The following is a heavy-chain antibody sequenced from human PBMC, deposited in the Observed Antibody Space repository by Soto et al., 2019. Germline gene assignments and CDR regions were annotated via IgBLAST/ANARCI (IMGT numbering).Heavy chain of an antibody. V-gene: IGHV3-9*01. J-gene: IGHJ4*02. Sequence: EVQLVESGGGLVQPGRSLRLSCVGSGFPFDDYAMHWVRQAPVKGLEWVASISWNSDRLIYVDSVKGRFSISRDNAKNPLYVQMNRLRSDHSAFSFCGQDWDPRETADGGKHIDHWGQGTLVTVS. CDR2: ISWNSDRL. CDR3: GQDWDPRETADGGKHIDH. D-gene: IGHD1-26*01. CDR1: GFPFDDYA.